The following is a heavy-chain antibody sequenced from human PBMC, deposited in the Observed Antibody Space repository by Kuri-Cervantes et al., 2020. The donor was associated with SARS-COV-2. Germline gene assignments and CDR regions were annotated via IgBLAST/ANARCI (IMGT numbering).Heavy chain of an antibody. Sequence: SVKVSCKASGGTFSSYAISWVRQAPGQGLEWMGRIIPILGTANYAQKFQGRVTITADKSTSTAYMELRSLRSDDTAVYYCARSTYYGSGSYPNRYYFDYWGQGTLVTVSS. D-gene: IGHD3-10*01. CDR2: IIPILGTA. V-gene: IGHV1-69*04. J-gene: IGHJ4*02. CDR3: ARSTYYGSGSYPNRYYFDY. CDR1: GGTFSSYA.